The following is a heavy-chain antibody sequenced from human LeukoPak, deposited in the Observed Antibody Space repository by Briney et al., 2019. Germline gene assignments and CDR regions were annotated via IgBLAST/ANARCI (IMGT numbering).Heavy chain of an antibody. CDR1: GFTFSSYA. J-gene: IGHJ6*03. Sequence: GGSLRLSCAASGFTFSSYAMHWVRQAPGKGLEWVAFIRYDRSNKYYADSVKGRFTISRDNSKNKLYLQMNSLRAEDTAVYYCAKGSKEVLFTRDHYMDVWGKGTTVTISS. V-gene: IGHV3-30*02. CDR2: IRYDRSNK. CDR3: AKGSKEVLFTRDHYMDV. D-gene: IGHD3-3*01.